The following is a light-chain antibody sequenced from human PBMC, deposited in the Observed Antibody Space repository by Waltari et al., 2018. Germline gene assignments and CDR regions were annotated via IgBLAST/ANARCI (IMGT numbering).Light chain of an antibody. CDR2: TTS. CDR3: QQYNNWPQT. V-gene: IGKV3-15*01. CDR1: QSVDDK. Sequence: EIEMTQSPATLSVSPGERATLSCRASQSVDDKLAWYQQKPGQAPRLLIYTTSIRATGIPARFSGSGSGTEFTLTISSLQSEDFAVYHCQQYNNWPQTFGQGTKVEIK. J-gene: IGKJ1*01.